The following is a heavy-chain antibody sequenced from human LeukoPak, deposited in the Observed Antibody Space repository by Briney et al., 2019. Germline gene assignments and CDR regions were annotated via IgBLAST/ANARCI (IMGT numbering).Heavy chain of an antibody. CDR1: LVSINNYY. J-gene: IGHJ4*02. Sequence: TSETLSLTCTVSLVSINNYYWSWIRQPAGKGLEWIGRIYKSGTTYYSPSLKSRVTMSIDTSKNQFSLQLSAVTAADTAIYYCARVFGGNSLDHWGQGTLVAVSS. CDR3: ARVFGGNSLDH. V-gene: IGHV4-4*07. CDR2: IYKSGTT. D-gene: IGHD4-23*01.